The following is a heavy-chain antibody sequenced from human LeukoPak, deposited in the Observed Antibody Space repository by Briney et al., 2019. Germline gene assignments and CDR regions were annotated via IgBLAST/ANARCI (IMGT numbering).Heavy chain of an antibody. V-gene: IGHV1-24*01. CDR1: GYTLTELS. CDR2: FDPEDGET. J-gene: IGHJ4*02. Sequence: ASVKVSCKVSGYTLTELSLHWVRQAPGKGLEWMGGFDPEDGETIYAQKFQGRVTMTEDTSTDTAYMELSSLRSEDTAVYYCSTPGNNPTLSRFDYWGQGTLVTVSS. D-gene: IGHD1-1*01. CDR3: STPGNNPTLSRFDY.